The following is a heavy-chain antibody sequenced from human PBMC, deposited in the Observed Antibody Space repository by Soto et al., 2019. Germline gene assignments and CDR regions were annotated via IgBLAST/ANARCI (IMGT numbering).Heavy chain of an antibody. D-gene: IGHD2-15*01. V-gene: IGHV4-31*03. CDR1: GGSISSGGYY. Sequence: PSETLSLTCTVSGGSISSGGYYWSWIRQHPGKGLEWIGYIYYSGSTYYNPSLKSRVTISVDTSKNQFSLKLSSVTAADTAVYYCARVSGGPPTFDYWGQGTLVTVSS. CDR3: ARVSGGPPTFDY. CDR2: IYYSGST. J-gene: IGHJ4*02.